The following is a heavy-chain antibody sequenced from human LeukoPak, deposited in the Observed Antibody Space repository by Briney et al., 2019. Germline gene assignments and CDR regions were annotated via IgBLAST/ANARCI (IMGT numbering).Heavy chain of an antibody. CDR3: ARRAHCSSTSCYHYPAYFNY. CDR1: GYSFTSYW. V-gene: IGHV5-51*01. D-gene: IGHD2-2*01. Sequence: GEPLKSSCQGSGYSFTSYWIGWVRQSPGKGLEGIGMIDPGHSDPRHSTSFQGQDTISADKPISTAYLQWSSLKASDTAMYYCARRAHCSSTSCYHYPAYFNYWGQGTLVTVSS. CDR2: IDPGHSDP. J-gene: IGHJ4*02.